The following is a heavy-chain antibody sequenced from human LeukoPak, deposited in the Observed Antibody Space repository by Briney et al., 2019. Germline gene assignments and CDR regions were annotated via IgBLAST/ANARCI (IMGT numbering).Heavy chain of an antibody. CDR1: GGSISNYY. J-gene: IGHJ3*02. D-gene: IGHD6-13*01. V-gene: IGHV4-4*07. CDR3: AREWIAAAAPLNYDAFDI. Sequence: SETLSPTCTVSGGSISNYYWSWIRQPAGKGLEWIGRIYTSGSTNYNPSLKSRVTMSVDTSKNQFSLKLSSVTAADTAVYYCAREWIAAAAPLNYDAFDIWGQGTMVTVSS. CDR2: IYTSGST.